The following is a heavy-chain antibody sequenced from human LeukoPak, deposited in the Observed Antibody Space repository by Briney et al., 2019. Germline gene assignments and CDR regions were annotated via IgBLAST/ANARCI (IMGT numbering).Heavy chain of an antibody. D-gene: IGHD3-22*01. Sequence: GGSLRLSCAASGFTFTIYAMTWVRQAPGKGLEWVSAISGNGFSTYYADSVKGRFTISRDNSEDALYLQMNSLRAEDTAVYYCARKEDSSGYYYFDYWGQGTLVTVSS. CDR3: ARKEDSSGYYYFDY. CDR1: GFTFTIYA. CDR2: ISGNGFST. J-gene: IGHJ4*02. V-gene: IGHV3-23*01.